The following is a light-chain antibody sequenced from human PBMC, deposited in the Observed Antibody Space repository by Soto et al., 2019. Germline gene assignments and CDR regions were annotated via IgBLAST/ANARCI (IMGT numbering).Light chain of an antibody. Sequence: DIHLTQSPSLLSAAVGDRVTITCRASQGIRQYVSWYQQKPGKAPKLLIYAANVLQGGVPSRFSGTGSGTEFTLTISSLQPEDFATYYCQQVNSYPLTLGRGTKVDI. J-gene: IGKJ4*02. CDR2: AAN. V-gene: IGKV1-9*01. CDR3: QQVNSYPLT. CDR1: QGIRQY.